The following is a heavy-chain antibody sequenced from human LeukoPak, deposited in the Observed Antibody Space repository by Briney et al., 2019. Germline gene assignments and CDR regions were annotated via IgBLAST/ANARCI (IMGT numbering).Heavy chain of an antibody. CDR3: ARALKLKLNWFDP. Sequence: KFQGRVTMTEDTSTDTAYMELSSLRSDDTAVYYCARALKLKLNWFDPWGQGTLVTVSS. J-gene: IGHJ5*02. V-gene: IGHV1-24*01. D-gene: IGHD5-24*01.